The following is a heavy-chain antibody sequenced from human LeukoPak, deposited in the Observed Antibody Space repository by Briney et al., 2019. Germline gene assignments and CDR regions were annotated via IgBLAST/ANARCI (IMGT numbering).Heavy chain of an antibody. J-gene: IGHJ4*02. V-gene: IGHV4-4*07. CDR1: GGAISNYY. Sequence: SETLSLTCNVSGGAISNYYWSWIRQPAGKGLEWIGRIYTSGSTNYNPSLKSRVTISVDKSKNQFSLKLSSVTAADTAVYYCASRGHYFDYWGQGTLVTVSS. CDR3: ASRGHYFDY. CDR2: IYTSGST.